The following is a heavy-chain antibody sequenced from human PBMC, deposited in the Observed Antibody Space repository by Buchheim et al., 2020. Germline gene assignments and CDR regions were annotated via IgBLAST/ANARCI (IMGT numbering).Heavy chain of an antibody. V-gene: IGHV3-33*01. J-gene: IGHJ6*02. CDR3: ARSCGGDCYTGYCYGMDV. CDR1: GFTFSSYG. Sequence: QVQLVESGGGVVQPGRSLRLSCAASGFTFSSYGMHWVRQAPGKGLEWVAVIWYDGSNKYYADSVKGRFTISRDNSKNTLYLQMNSLGVEDTAVYYCARSCGGDCYTGYCYGMDVWGQGTT. D-gene: IGHD2-21*02. CDR2: IWYDGSNK.